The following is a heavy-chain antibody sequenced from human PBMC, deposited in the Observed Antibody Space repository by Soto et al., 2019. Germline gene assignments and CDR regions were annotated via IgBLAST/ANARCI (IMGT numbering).Heavy chain of an antibody. CDR3: AKSGSHSYFDY. V-gene: IGHV3-23*01. J-gene: IGHJ4*02. CDR2: ISAGGGGT. Sequence: QSGGSLRLSCAGSGFTLTRSAVSWVRQAPGKGLEWVSGISAGGGGTYYAESVKGRFTISRDVAKNTVYLQMNSLRAEDTAEYYCAKSGSHSYFDYWGQGTLVTVSS. D-gene: IGHD1-26*01. CDR1: GFTLTRSA.